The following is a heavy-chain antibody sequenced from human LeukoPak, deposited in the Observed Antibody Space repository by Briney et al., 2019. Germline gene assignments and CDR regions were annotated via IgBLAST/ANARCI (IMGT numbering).Heavy chain of an antibody. CDR1: GFSVTNNY. CDR3: ARGDGYNFFDY. D-gene: IGHD5-24*01. CDR2: FYVGGAT. V-gene: IGHV3-53*01. J-gene: IGHJ4*02. Sequence: GGSLRLSCAVSGFSVTNNYVSWVRQAPGKGLEWVSVFYVGGATYYADSVKGRFTISRDNSENTLYLQMKSLRAEDTAVYYCARGDGYNFFDYWGQGTLVTVSS.